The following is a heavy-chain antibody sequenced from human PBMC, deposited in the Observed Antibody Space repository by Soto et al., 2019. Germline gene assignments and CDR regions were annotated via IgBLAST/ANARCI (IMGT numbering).Heavy chain of an antibody. Sequence: TGGSLRLSCAASGFTFSSYAMTWVRQAPGKGLEWVSAISGSGYSTYYADSVKGRFTISRDNSKNTLYLQMNSLRAEDTAVYYCAKTLYYYDTSGYQWGQGTLVTVSS. CDR3: AKTLYYYDTSGYQ. D-gene: IGHD3-22*01. J-gene: IGHJ4*02. CDR1: GFTFSSYA. V-gene: IGHV3-23*01. CDR2: ISGSGYST.